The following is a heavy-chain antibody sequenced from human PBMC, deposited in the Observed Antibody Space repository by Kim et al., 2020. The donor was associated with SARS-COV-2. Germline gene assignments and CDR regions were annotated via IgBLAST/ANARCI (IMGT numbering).Heavy chain of an antibody. CDR1: GYTFTSYG. Sequence: ASVKVSCKASGYTFTSYGISWVRQAPGQGLEWMGWISAYNGNTNYAQKLQGRVTMTTDTSTSTAYMELRSLRSDDTAVYYCARDPYSSSWYRTLYYFDYWGQGTLVTVSS. V-gene: IGHV1-18*01. CDR2: ISAYNGNT. CDR3: ARDPYSSSWYRTLYYFDY. J-gene: IGHJ4*02. D-gene: IGHD6-13*01.